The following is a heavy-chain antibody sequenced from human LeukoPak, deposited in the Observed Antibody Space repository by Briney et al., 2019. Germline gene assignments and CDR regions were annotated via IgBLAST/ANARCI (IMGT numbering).Heavy chain of an antibody. Sequence: GGSLRLSCAASGFTFSDCYMSWIRQAPGKGLEWVSYISSSGSTIYYADSVKGRFTISRDNAKNSLYLQMNSLRAEDTAVYYCAKDLISGYGDYDGGPFDYWGQGTLVTVSS. D-gene: IGHD4-17*01. CDR2: ISSSGSTI. J-gene: IGHJ4*02. V-gene: IGHV3-11*01. CDR3: AKDLISGYGDYDGGPFDY. CDR1: GFTFSDCY.